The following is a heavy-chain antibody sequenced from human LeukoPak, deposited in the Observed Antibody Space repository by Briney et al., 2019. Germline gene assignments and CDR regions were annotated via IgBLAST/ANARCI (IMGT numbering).Heavy chain of an antibody. Sequence: PSETLSLTCTVSGGSISSYYWSWIRQPAGKGLEWIGRIFTSGSTNYSPSLKSRVTMSVDTSKNQFSLKLTSVTAADTAVYYCARDPSPHPLYWDAFDIWGQGTMVTVSS. CDR2: IFTSGST. J-gene: IGHJ3*02. CDR1: GGSISSYY. V-gene: IGHV4-4*07. D-gene: IGHD2-8*02. CDR3: ARDPSPHPLYWDAFDI.